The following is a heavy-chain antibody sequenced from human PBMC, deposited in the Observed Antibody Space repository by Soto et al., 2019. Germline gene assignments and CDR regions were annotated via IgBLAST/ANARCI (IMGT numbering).Heavy chain of an antibody. V-gene: IGHV3-30*18. CDR3: AKDTFRYNWNDGYFDY. D-gene: IGHD1-1*01. Sequence: QVQLVESGGGVVQPGRSLRLSCAASGFTFSSYGMHWVRQAPGKGLEWVAVISYDGSNKYYADSVKGRFTISRDNSKNTLYLQMNSLRAEDTAVYYCAKDTFRYNWNDGYFDYWGQGTLVTVSS. CDR2: ISYDGSNK. J-gene: IGHJ4*02. CDR1: GFTFSSYG.